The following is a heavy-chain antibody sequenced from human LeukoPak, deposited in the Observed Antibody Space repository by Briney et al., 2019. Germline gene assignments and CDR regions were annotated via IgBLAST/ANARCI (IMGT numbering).Heavy chain of an antibody. CDR2: IWYDGGKK. V-gene: IGHV3-33*08. D-gene: IGHD2-15*01. CDR3: VRYCNGGSCYRAAFDV. CDR1: GFTVSSNY. Sequence: GGSLRLSCAASGFTVSSNYMYWVRQAPGKGLEWVALIWYDGGKKYYTDSVRGRFTISRDNSKNTLYLQMNSLRAEDTAVYYCVRYCNGGSCYRAAFDVWGPGTMVTVSS. J-gene: IGHJ3*01.